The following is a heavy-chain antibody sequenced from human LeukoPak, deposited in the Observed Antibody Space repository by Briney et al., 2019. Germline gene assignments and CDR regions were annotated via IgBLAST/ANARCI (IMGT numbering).Heavy chain of an antibody. CDR1: GFTFSDYY. Sequence: GGSLRLSCAASGFTFSDYYMSWIRQAPGKGLEWVSYISSSGSTIYYADSVKGRFTISRDNAKNSLYLQMNSLRAEDTAVYYCARDTSRIIAAAWETDYWGQGTLVTVSS. CDR3: ARDTSRIIAAAWETDY. V-gene: IGHV3-11*01. D-gene: IGHD6-13*01. J-gene: IGHJ4*02. CDR2: ISSSGSTI.